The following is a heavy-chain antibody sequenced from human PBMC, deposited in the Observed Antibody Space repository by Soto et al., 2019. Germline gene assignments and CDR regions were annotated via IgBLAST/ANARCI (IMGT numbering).Heavy chain of an antibody. CDR2: ISSSSSTI. CDR3: SRDHGRSTWSNWFDP. Sequence: GGSLRLSCAASGFTFSSYSMNWVRQAPGKGLEWVSYISSSSSTIYYADSVKGRFTISRDNAKNSLYLQMNSLRAEDTAVYYCSRDHGRSTWSNWFDPWGQGTLVTVSS. V-gene: IGHV3-48*01. CDR1: GFTFSSYS. J-gene: IGHJ5*02. D-gene: IGHD2-2*01.